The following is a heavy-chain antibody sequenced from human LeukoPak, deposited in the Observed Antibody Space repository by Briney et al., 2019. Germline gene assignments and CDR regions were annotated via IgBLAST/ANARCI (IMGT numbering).Heavy chain of an antibody. V-gene: IGHV3-48*01. CDR3: ARGVGTTGNY. Sequence: PGGSLRLSCAASGFTFSNYSMNWVRQAPGKGLEWVSFITSSSSTIYYADSVKGRFTISRGNAKNSLYLQMNSLRAEDTAIYYCARGVGTTGNYWGQGTLVTVSS. D-gene: IGHD1-26*01. CDR2: ITSSSSTI. J-gene: IGHJ4*02. CDR1: GFTFSNYS.